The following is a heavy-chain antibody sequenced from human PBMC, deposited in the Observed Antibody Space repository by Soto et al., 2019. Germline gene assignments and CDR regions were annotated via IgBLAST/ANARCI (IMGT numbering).Heavy chain of an antibody. V-gene: IGHV3-23*01. CDR3: SKGDFLSGRTPAFEP. CDR2: ISGSGGST. Sequence: GGSLRLSCAASGFTFSSYAMSWVRQATGKGLEWVSAISGSGGSTYYADSVKGRFTISRDNSKNTLYLQMNSLRAEDTAVYYCSKGDFLSGRTPAFEPRGQGTLVTGSS. J-gene: IGHJ5*02. CDR1: GFTFSSYA. D-gene: IGHD3-3*01.